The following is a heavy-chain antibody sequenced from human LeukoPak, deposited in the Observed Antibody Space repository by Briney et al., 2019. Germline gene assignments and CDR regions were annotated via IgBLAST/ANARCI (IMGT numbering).Heavy chain of an antibody. CDR1: GYTFTSYD. Sequence: ASVKVSCKASGYTFTSYDINWVRQATGQGLGWMGWMNPNSGNTGYAQKFQGRVTMTRNTSISTAYMELSSLRSEDTAVYYCARGRLNNYGDPPFDYWGQGTLVTVSS. CDR2: MNPNSGNT. CDR3: ARGRLNNYGDPPFDY. J-gene: IGHJ4*02. V-gene: IGHV1-8*01. D-gene: IGHD4-17*01.